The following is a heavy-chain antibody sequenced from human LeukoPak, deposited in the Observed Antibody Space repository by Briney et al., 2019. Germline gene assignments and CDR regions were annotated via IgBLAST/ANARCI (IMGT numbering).Heavy chain of an antibody. V-gene: IGHV4-59*01. J-gene: IGHJ3*02. Sequence: SETLSLTCTVSGGSISSYYWSWIRQPPGKGLEWIGYIYYSGSTNYNPSLKSRVTISVDTSKNQFSLKLSSATAADTAVCYCARDLHAFDIWGQGTMVTVSS. CDR2: IYYSGST. CDR3: ARDLHAFDI. CDR1: GGSISSYY.